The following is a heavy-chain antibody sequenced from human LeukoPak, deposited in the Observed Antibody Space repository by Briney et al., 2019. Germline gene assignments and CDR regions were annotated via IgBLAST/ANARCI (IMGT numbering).Heavy chain of an antibody. Sequence: GGSLRLSCAASGFTFSSYGMHWVRQAPGKGLEWVAVIWYDGSNKYYADSVKGRFTVSRDNSKNTLYLQMNSLRAEDTAVYYCAKGGLYNWNDGDAFDIWGQGTMVTVSS. D-gene: IGHD1-20*01. CDR3: AKGGLYNWNDGDAFDI. CDR2: IWYDGSNK. V-gene: IGHV3-30*02. CDR1: GFTFSSYG. J-gene: IGHJ3*02.